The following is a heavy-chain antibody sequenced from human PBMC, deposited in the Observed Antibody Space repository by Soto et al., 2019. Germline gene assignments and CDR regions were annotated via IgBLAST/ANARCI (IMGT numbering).Heavy chain of an antibody. J-gene: IGHJ6*02. Sequence: PSETVSLTCTVTGGSMASGDQYWTWIRHRPGEGLEWFGYINHRGSLYYNPSLKSRVSMSVDTSKNQFSLNLSSVTAADTAVYYCAREPPQRPGRNMDVSGPGTTVTVSS. CDR1: GGSMASGDQY. CDR2: INHRGSL. D-gene: IGHD3-10*01. CDR3: AREPPQRPGRNMDV. V-gene: IGHV4-31*03.